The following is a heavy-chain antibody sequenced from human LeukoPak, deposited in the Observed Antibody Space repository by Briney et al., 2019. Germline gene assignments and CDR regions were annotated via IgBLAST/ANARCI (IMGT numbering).Heavy chain of an antibody. CDR1: GFMFSNYW. CDR3: ARIGYSSSSFDY. J-gene: IGHJ4*02. Sequence: GGSLRLSCAASGFMFSNYWMSRVRQAPGKGLEWVANIKQDGSIKYYLDSVNGRFTVSRDNAKNSVYLQLNSLKFEDTSVFYCARIGYSSSSFDYWGQGTLVIVSS. V-gene: IGHV3-7*01. CDR2: IKQDGSIK. D-gene: IGHD6-6*01.